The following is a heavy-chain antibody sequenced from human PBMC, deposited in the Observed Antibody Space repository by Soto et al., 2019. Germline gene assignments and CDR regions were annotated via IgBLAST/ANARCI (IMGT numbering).Heavy chain of an antibody. CDR2: ISGYSTYI. J-gene: IGHJ6*02. CDR3: ARVPDYNTLDD. D-gene: IGHD3-10*01. CDR1: GFPFSTYN. V-gene: IGHV3-21*01. Sequence: PGGSLRLSCAASGFPFSTYNMTWVRQAPGKGLEWVASISGYSTYIYYADSLRGRFTISRDNANNSVHLQMNSLRAEDTAVYYCARVPDYNTLDDWGQGTTVTVSS.